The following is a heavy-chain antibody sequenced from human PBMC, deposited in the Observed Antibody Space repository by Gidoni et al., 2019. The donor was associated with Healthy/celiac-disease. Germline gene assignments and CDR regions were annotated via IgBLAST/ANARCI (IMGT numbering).Heavy chain of an antibody. CDR1: GYTFTSYA. CDR3: ARGRALYCSGGSCYGSSFDY. CDR2: INAGNGNP. Sequence: QVQLVQSGAEVTKPGASVKVSCKASGYTFTSYAMHWVRQAPGQRLEWMGWINAGNGNPKYSQKFQGRVTITRDTSASTAYMELSSLRSEDTAVYYCARGRALYCSGGSCYGSSFDYWGQGTLVTVSS. V-gene: IGHV1-3*01. J-gene: IGHJ4*02. D-gene: IGHD2-15*01.